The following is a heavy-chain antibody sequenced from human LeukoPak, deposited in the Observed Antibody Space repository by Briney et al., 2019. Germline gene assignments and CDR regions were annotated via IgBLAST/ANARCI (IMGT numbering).Heavy chain of an antibody. CDR3: ARTTYYYGSGRYFDY. Sequence: PSETLSLTCTVSGGSISSSSYYWGWLRQPPGKGLEWIGSIYNSGSTYYNPSLKSRVTISVDTSKNQFSLKLSSVTAAGTAVYYCARTTYYYGSGRYFDYWGQGTLVTVPS. CDR2: IYNSGST. J-gene: IGHJ4*02. CDR1: GGSISSSSYY. V-gene: IGHV4-39*07. D-gene: IGHD3-10*01.